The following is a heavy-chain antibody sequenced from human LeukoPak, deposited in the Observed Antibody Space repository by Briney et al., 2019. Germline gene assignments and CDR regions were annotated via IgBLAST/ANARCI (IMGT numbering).Heavy chain of an antibody. CDR2: ISSSSSYI. Sequence: PGGSLRLSCAASGFTFSSYSMNWVRQAPGKGLEWVSSISSSSSYIYYADSVKGRFTISRDNAKNSLYLQMNSLRAEDTAVYYCARDFVAGTSRWFDPWGHLPIVTVSS. CDR1: GFTFSSYS. J-gene: IGHJ5*02. V-gene: IGHV3-21*01. D-gene: IGHD6-19*01. CDR3: ARDFVAGTSRWFDP.